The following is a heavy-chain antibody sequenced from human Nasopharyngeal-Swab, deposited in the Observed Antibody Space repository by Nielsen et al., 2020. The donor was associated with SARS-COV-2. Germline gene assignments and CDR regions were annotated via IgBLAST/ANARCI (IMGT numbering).Heavy chain of an antibody. V-gene: IGHV6-1*01. J-gene: IGHJ6*03. Sequence: LRLSCAISGDSVSSSSAAWNWIRQSPSRGLEWLGRTYYRSKWYNDYAVSVKSRITINPDTSKNQFSLHLNSVTPEDTAVYYCARALLPSLVSFFYSYTDVWGKGTTVTVSS. D-gene: IGHD5/OR15-5a*01. CDR1: GDSVSSSSAA. CDR3: ARALLPSLVSFFYSYTDV. CDR2: TYYRSKWYN.